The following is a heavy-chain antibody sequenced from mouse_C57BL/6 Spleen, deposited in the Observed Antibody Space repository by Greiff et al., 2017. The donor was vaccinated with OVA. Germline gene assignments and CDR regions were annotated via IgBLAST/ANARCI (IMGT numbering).Heavy chain of an antibody. V-gene: IGHV3-1*01. CDR1: SYSITSGYD. J-gene: IGHJ2*01. D-gene: IGHD1-1*01. CDR3: ARDRDGSIDY. CDR2: ISYSGST. Sequence: EVQLVESGPGMVKPSQSLSLTCTVTSYSITSGYDWHWIRHFPGNKLEWMGYISYSGSTNYNPSLKSRISITHDTSKNHFFLKLNSVTTEDTATYYCARDRDGSIDYWGQGTTLTVSS.